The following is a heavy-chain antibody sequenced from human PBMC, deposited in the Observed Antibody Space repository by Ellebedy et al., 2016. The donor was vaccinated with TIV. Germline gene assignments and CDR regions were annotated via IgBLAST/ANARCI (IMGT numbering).Heavy chain of an antibody. V-gene: IGHV3-23*01. CDR2: ISGGGGTT. D-gene: IGHD3-22*01. Sequence: PGGSLRLSCAASGFTFRSYAMSWVRQAPGKGLEWVSAISGGGGTTYYADSVEGRFIISRDNSKRTLYLQMNSLRAEDTAVYYCAKGRGGGSDSSAPRYYFDYWGLGTLVTVSS. CDR1: GFTFRSYA. CDR3: AKGRGGGSDSSAPRYYFDY. J-gene: IGHJ4*02.